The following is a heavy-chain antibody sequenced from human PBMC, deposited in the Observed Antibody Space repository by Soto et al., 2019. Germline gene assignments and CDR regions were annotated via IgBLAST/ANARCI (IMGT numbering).Heavy chain of an antibody. J-gene: IGHJ4*02. D-gene: IGHD2-2*01. CDR2: ISPNNGNT. Sequence: QVHLVQSGGEVKKPGASVKVSCKASGYTFTAYGISWVRQAPGQGLEWIGWISPNNGNTKSAQKLQGRVTMTTDTSTDTAYLELRSLRADDTAVYYCARDRSSENYLKWIEYWGQGALVTVSS. V-gene: IGHV1-18*01. CDR3: ARDRSSENYLKWIEY. CDR1: GYTFTAYG.